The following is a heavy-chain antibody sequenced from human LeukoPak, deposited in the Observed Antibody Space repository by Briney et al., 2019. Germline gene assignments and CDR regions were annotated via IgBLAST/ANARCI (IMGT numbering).Heavy chain of an antibody. CDR1: GGSINSNY. Sequence: SETLSLTCTVSGGSINSNYWSWIRQPPGEGLEWIAYIDHSGNTNYNPSLKSRVTISRDMSKNQFSLKLSSVTAADTAVYYCARGTIEYSSSSPYNWFDPWGQGTLVTVSS. CDR2: IDHSGNT. D-gene: IGHD6-6*01. J-gene: IGHJ5*02. V-gene: IGHV4-59*12. CDR3: ARGTIEYSSSSPYNWFDP.